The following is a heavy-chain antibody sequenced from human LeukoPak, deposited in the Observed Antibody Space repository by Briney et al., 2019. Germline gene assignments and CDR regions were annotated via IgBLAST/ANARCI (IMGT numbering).Heavy chain of an antibody. CDR1: GYTFTSYD. CDR2: MNPNSGNT. CDR3: ARRRSGYSSGWYRRKGWFDP. D-gene: IGHD6-19*01. V-gene: IGHV1-8*01. J-gene: IGHJ5*02. Sequence: ASVKVPCKASGYTFTSYDINWVRQATGQGLEWIGWMNPNSGNTGYAQKFQGRVTMTRNTSISTAYMELSSLRSEDTAVYYCARRRSGYSSGWYRRKGWFDPWGQGTLVTVSS.